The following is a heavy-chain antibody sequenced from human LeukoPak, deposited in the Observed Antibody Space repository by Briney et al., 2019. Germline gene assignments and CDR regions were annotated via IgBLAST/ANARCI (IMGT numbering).Heavy chain of an antibody. CDR2: IRYDGSNK. J-gene: IGHJ4*02. Sequence: GGSLRLSCAASGFTFSSYGMHWVRQAPDKGLEWVADIRYDGSNKYYADSVKGRFTISRDISKNTLYLQMNSLRAEDTAVYYCAKDRVFELWFEEASPYYFDYWGQGTLVTVSS. CDR3: AKDRVFELWFEEASPYYFDY. D-gene: IGHD3-10*01. V-gene: IGHV3-30*02. CDR1: GFTFSSYG.